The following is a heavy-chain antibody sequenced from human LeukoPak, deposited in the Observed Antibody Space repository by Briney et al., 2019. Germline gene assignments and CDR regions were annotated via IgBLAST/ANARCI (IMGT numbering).Heavy chain of an antibody. D-gene: IGHD2-2*01. CDR2: INPNSGGT. CDR3: ARDCSSTGCEIDY. V-gene: IGHV1-2*02. J-gene: IGHJ4*02. CDR1: GYTFTGYY. Sequence: ASVKVSCKASGYTFTGYYMHWVRQAPGQGLEWMGWINPNSGGTNYAQKFQGRVTMTRDTSISTAYMELSRLRSDDTAVYYCARDCSSTGCEIDYWGQGTLVTVSS.